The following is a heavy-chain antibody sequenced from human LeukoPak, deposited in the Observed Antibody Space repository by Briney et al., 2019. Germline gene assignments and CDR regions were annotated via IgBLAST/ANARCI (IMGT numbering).Heavy chain of an antibody. V-gene: IGHV3-74*01. Sequence: GGSLRLSCAASGFTFSTSWMHWVRHGPGQGLVWVSRMNGDGTTINYADSVKGRFTISRDNAKNTLYLKMNSLSAEDTAVYYCARAGNYYYDLWGRGTLVSVSS. CDR1: GFTFSTSW. CDR3: ARAGNYYYDL. CDR2: MNGDGTTI. J-gene: IGHJ2*01. D-gene: IGHD1-7*01.